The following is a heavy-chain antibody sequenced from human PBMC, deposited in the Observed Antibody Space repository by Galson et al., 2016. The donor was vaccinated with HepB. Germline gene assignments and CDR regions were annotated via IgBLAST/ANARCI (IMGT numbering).Heavy chain of an antibody. J-gene: IGHJ3*02. CDR1: GYTFTNYA. CDR3: AREQRRGQLGANDAFNI. V-gene: IGHV1-3*01. CDR2: INAANGNT. D-gene: IGHD6-6*01. Sequence: SVKVSCKASGYTFTNYAMHWVRQAPGQRLEWMGWINAANGNTKYSQNFQGRVTITRDTSATTAYMELSSLSSEDTAVYYCAREQRRGQLGANDAFNIWGQGTMVTVSS.